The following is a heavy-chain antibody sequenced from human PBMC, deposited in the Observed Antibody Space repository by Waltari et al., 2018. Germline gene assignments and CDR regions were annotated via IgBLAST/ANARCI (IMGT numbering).Heavy chain of an antibody. D-gene: IGHD6-19*01. CDR2: IDHSGGT. Sequence: VYSIRSDYSWVWVRQSPGKGLEWVGSIDHSGGTEYNPSLKSRVTMSIDTSKNQFSLRLSSVTAADTAIYYCARGASVAGTPGYNKAMDVWGQGTTVTVSS. V-gene: IGHV4-38-2*02. CDR1: VYSIRSDYS. CDR3: ARGASVAGTPGYNKAMDV. J-gene: IGHJ6*02.